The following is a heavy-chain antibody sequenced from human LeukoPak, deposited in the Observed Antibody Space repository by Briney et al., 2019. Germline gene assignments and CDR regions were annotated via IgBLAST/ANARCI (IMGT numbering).Heavy chain of an antibody. CDR2: IYYSGST. D-gene: IGHD3-10*01. Sequence: SETLSLTCTVSGGSISSGGYYWSWIRQHPGKGLEWIGYIYYSGSTYYNPSLKSRVTISVDTSKNQFSLKLSSVTAADTAVYYCARDPRDYYGSGSYFKERAVGTDVWGQGTTVTVSS. CDR3: ARDPRDYYGSGSYFKERAVGTDV. V-gene: IGHV4-31*03. CDR1: GGSISSGGYY. J-gene: IGHJ6*02.